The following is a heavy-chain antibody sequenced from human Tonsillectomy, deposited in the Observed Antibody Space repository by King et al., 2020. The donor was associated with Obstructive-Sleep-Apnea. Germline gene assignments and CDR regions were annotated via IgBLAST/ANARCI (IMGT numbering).Heavy chain of an antibody. J-gene: IGHJ4*02. CDR2: SYYSGNT. D-gene: IGHD3-16*01. CDR1: GVSIRSSSYY. V-gene: IGHV4-39*06. CDR3: ARGWGSFDY. Sequence: QLQESGPGLVKPSETLSLTCTVSGVSIRSSSYYWGWIRQPPGEGLEWIGSSYYSGNTYDNPSLKRRVTISVYTSKNQFALKLSSVTAADTAVYYCARGWGSFDYWGQGTLVTVSS.